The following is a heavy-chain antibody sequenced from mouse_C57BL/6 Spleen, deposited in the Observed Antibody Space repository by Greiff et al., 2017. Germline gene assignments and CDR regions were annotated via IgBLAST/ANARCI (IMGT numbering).Heavy chain of an antibody. D-gene: IGHD3-3*01. J-gene: IGHJ4*01. CDR2: ISAGGSDT. CDR1: GFTFSSYA. V-gene: IGHV5-4*03. CDR3: ARGDGENAMDD. Sequence: EVKLLESGGGLVKPGGSLKLSCAASGFTFSSYAMSWVRQTPEKRLEWVATISAGGSDTYYPDSVKGRFTISRDNAKNTLYLQMSHRKSEDTAMYYCARGDGENAMDDWGQGTSVTVSS.